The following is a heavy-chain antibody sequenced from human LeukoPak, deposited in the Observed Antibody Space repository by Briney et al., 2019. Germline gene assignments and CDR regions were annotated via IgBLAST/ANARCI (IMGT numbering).Heavy chain of an antibody. J-gene: IGHJ6*04. CDR1: GFTFSSYE. CDR3: AELGITMIGGV. Sequence: GGSLRLSCAASGFTFSSYEMNWVRQAPGKGLEWVSYISSSGSTIYYADLVNGRFTISRATAKNSLYLQMNMLRAEDTAVYYCAELGITMIGGVGGKGNTVTISS. D-gene: IGHD3-10*02. V-gene: IGHV3-48*03. CDR2: ISSSGSTI.